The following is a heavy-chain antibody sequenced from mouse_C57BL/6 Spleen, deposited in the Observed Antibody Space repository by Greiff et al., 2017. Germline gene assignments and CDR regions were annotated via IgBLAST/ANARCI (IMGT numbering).Heavy chain of an antibody. Sequence: QVQLQQSGAELVRPGASVTLSCKASGYTFTDYEMHWVKQTPVHGLEWIGAIDPETGGTAYNQKFKGKAILTADKSSSTAYMELRSLTSEDSAVYYCTRGPFTTVNYWGQGTTLTVSS. CDR3: TRGPFTTVNY. J-gene: IGHJ2*01. CDR2: IDPETGGT. CDR1: GYTFTDYE. V-gene: IGHV1-15*01. D-gene: IGHD1-1*01.